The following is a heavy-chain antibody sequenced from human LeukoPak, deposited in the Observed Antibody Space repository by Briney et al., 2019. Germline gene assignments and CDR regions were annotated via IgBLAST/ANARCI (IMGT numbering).Heavy chain of an antibody. D-gene: IGHD6-13*01. CDR1: GGSISSYY. CDR3: ARVEYISTWSYFDY. CDR2: IYYSGST. J-gene: IGHJ4*02. Sequence: SETLSLTCTVSGGSISSYYWSWIRQPPGKGLEWIGYIYYSGSTNYNPSLKSRVTISVDTSKNQFSLKLSSVTAADTAVYYCARVEYISTWSYFDYWGQGTLVTVSS. V-gene: IGHV4-59*01.